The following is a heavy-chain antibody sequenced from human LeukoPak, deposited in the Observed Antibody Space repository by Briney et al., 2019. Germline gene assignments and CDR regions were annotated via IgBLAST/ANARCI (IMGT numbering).Heavy chain of an antibody. Sequence: KPSETLSLTCTVSDGSISSGYYYWGWIRQPPGKGLEWIGSIFYSGSTYYNPSLKSRVTISVDRSKNQFSLKLSSVTAADTAVYYCARDTPPGPEYFQHWGQGTLVTVSP. CDR1: DGSISSGYYY. CDR3: ARDTPPGPEYFQH. V-gene: IGHV4-39*07. J-gene: IGHJ1*01. CDR2: IFYSGST.